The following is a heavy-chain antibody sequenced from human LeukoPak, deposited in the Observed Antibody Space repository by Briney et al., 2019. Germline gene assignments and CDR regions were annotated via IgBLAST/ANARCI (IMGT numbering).Heavy chain of an antibody. CDR2: LYTNGNT. J-gene: IGHJ6*02. CDR1: GVSIASASYY. Sequence: NPSQTLSLTCTVSGVSIASASYYWSWVRQPAGQGLEWIGLYTNGNTKYNPSPKSRGTISVDRSNNQFSLNLNSVTAADTAVYYCARGQTPHVFYYYYGMDVWGQGTTVTVSS. CDR3: ARGQTPHVFYYYYGMDV. V-gene: IGHV4-61*02.